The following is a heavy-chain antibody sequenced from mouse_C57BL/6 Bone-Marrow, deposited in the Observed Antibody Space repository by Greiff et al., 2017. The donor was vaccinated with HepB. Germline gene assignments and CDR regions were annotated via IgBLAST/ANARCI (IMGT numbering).Heavy chain of an antibody. CDR2: IYPRDGST. V-gene: IGHV1-78*01. D-gene: IGHD1-1*01. CDR1: GYTFTDHT. J-gene: IGHJ2*01. Sequence: VKLQQSDAELVKPGASVKISCKVSGYTFTDHTIHWMKQRPEQGLEWIGYIYPRDGSTKYNEKFKGKATLTADKSSSTAYMQLNSLTSEDSAVYFCARLLYYGSSYETYWGQGTTLTVSS. CDR3: ARLLYYGSSYETY.